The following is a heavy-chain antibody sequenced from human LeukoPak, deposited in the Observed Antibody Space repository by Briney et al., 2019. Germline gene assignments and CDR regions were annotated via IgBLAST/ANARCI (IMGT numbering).Heavy chain of an antibody. CDR1: GFTFSSYS. D-gene: IGHD6-19*01. J-gene: IGHJ5*02. CDR3: AKDGDSSGWYFWFDP. Sequence: GGSLRLSCAASGFTFSSYSMNWVRQAPGKGLEWVSAISGSGGSTYYADSVKGRFTISRDNSKNTLYLQMNSLRAEGTAVYYCAKDGDSSGWYFWFDPWGQGTLVTVSS. V-gene: IGHV3-23*01. CDR2: ISGSGGST.